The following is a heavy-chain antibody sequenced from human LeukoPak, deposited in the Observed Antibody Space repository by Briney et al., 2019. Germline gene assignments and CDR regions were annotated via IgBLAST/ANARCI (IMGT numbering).Heavy chain of an antibody. V-gene: IGHV3-74*01. J-gene: IGHJ4*02. CDR2: INSDGSST. D-gene: IGHD2-2*01. Sequence: GGSLRLSCSASGFTLCPYWMHWVRQAPGKGLVWVSRINSDGSSTTYADSVKGRFTISRDNTKNTLYLQMNILRAEDTAVYYCARARCSRTSCNTESDYWGQGTLVTVSS. CDR3: ARARCSRTSCNTESDY. CDR1: GFTLCPYW.